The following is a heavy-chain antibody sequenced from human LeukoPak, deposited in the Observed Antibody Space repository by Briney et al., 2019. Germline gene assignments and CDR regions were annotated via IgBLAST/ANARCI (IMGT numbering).Heavy chain of an antibody. Sequence: SETLSLTCAVSGCSISSYYWSWIRQPPGKGLERIGYIYDNENTKYNPSLKSRVTISVDTSKSQFSLKLSSVTAADTDVYYCATGMSYSDYSFDYWGQGTLVIVSS. CDR2: IYDNENT. J-gene: IGHJ4*02. CDR1: GCSISSYY. D-gene: IGHD4-11*01. V-gene: IGHV4-59*01. CDR3: ATGMSYSDYSFDY.